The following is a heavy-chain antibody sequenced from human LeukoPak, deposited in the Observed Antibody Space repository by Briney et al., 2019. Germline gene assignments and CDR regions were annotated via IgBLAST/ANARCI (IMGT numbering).Heavy chain of an antibody. Sequence: PSETLSLTCAVYGGSFSGYYWSWIRQPPGKGLEWIGEINHSGSTNYNPSLKSRVTISVDTSKNQFPLKLSSVTAADTAVYYCAGGRVVPAAVDYWGQGTLVTVSS. CDR1: GGSFSGYY. CDR2: INHSGST. V-gene: IGHV4-34*01. J-gene: IGHJ4*02. CDR3: AGGRVVPAAVDY. D-gene: IGHD2-2*01.